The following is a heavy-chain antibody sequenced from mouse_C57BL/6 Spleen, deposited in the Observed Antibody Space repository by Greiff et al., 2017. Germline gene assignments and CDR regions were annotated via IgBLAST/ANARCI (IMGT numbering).Heavy chain of an antibody. D-gene: IGHD1-1*01. CDR1: GYTFTDYY. Sequence: VQGVESGPELVKPGASVKISCKASGYTFTDYYINWVKQRPGQGLEWIGWIYPGSGNTKYNEKFKGKATLTVDTSSSTAYMQLSSLTSEDSAVYFWSRMDYCSPHFDYWGQGTTLTVSS. J-gene: IGHJ2*01. CDR3: SRMDYCSPHFDY. V-gene: IGHV1-84*01. CDR2: IYPGSGNT.